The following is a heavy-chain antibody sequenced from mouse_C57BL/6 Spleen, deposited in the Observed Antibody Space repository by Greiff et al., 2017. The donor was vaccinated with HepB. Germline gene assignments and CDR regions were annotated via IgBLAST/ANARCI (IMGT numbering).Heavy chain of an antibody. CDR2: IYPGDGDT. CDR3: ARGITTVGGYAMDY. Sequence: QVQLKQSDAELVKPGASVKISCKASGYAFSSYWMNWVKQRPGKGLEWIGQIYPGDGDTNYNGKFKGKATLTAEKSSSTAYMQLSSLTSEDSAVYFCARGITTVGGYAMDYWGQGTSVTVSS. CDR1: GYAFSSYW. J-gene: IGHJ4*01. D-gene: IGHD1-1*01. V-gene: IGHV1-80*01.